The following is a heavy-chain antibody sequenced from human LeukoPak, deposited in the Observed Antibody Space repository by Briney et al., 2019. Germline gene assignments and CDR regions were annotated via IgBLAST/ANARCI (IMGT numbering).Heavy chain of an antibody. CDR1: GFTFSTYA. D-gene: IGHD1-1*01. CDR3: ARGYSAFDI. J-gene: IGHJ3*02. CDR2: ASYDGGNK. V-gene: IGHV3-30-3*01. Sequence: GGSLRLSCAASGFTFSTYAMHWVRQAPGKGLEWVAVASYDGGNKYYADSLKGRFTISRDNSKNTLYVQMNSLRDEDTAVYYCARGYSAFDIWGQGTMVTVSS.